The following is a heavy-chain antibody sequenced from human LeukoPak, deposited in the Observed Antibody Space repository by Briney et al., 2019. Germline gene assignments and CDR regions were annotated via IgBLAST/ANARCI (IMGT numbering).Heavy chain of an antibody. CDR2: ISYDGSNK. CDR3: ASIVGTTQPDY. D-gene: IGHD1-26*01. CDR1: GFTFSTYG. Sequence: PGGSLRLSCAASGFTFSTYGMHWVRQASGKGLEWVAVISYDGSNKYYAYSVKGRFTISRDNSKNTLYLQMNSLRAEDTAVYYCASIVGTTQPDYWGQGTLVTVSS. V-gene: IGHV3-30*03. J-gene: IGHJ4*02.